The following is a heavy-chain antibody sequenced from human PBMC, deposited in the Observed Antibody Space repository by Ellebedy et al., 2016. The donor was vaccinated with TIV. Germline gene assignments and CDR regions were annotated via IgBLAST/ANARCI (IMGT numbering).Heavy chain of an antibody. J-gene: IGHJ4*02. CDR2: ISSSSSYI. Sequence: GGSLRLSCAASGFTFSSYSMNWVRQAPGKGLEWVSSISSSSSYIYYADSVKGRFTISRDNAKNSLYLQMNSLRAEDTALYYCAGKGPNSAAFDYWGQGTLVIVSS. CDR3: AGKGPNSAAFDY. CDR1: GFTFSSYS. D-gene: IGHD4/OR15-4a*01. V-gene: IGHV3-21*04.